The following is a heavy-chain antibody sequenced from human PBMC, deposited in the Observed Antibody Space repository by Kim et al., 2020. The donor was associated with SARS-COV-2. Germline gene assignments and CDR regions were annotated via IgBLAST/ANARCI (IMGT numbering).Heavy chain of an antibody. CDR2: IWYDGSNK. Sequence: GGSLRLSCAASGFTFSSYGMHWVRQAPGKGLEWVAVIWYDGSNKYYADSVKGRFTISRDNSKNTLYLQMNSLRAEDTAVYYCAREWDYGGNPGSAFDIWGQGTMVTVSS. CDR1: GFTFSSYG. V-gene: IGHV3-33*01. CDR3: AREWDYGGNPGSAFDI. J-gene: IGHJ3*02. D-gene: IGHD2-15*01.